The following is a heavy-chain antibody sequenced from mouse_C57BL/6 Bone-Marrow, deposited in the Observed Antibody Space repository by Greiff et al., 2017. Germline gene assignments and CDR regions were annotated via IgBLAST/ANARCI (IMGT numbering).Heavy chain of an antibody. CDR3: ARRPPPSIRLYYYAMDY. CDR2: IHPNSGST. J-gene: IGHJ4*01. Sequence: QVQLQQPGAELVKPGASVKLSCKASGYTFTSYWMHWVKQRPGQGLEWIGMIHPNSGSTNYNEKFKSKATLTVDKSSSTAYMQLSSLTSEDSAVYYCARRPPPSIRLYYYAMDYWGQGTSVTVSS. V-gene: IGHV1-64*01. D-gene: IGHD6-1*01. CDR1: GYTFTSYW.